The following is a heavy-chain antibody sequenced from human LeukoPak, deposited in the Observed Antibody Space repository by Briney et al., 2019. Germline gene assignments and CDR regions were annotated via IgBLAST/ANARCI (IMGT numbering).Heavy chain of an antibody. Sequence: ASVRVSCKTSGYTFTDYYLHWVRQAPGQGLEWMGRIDPNSGGTNYAQKFQVRVTVTRDTSISTVYMELSGLRSDDAAVYYCARVPGPYTTSRFDYWGQGTLVTVSS. D-gene: IGHD6-13*01. J-gene: IGHJ4*02. CDR2: IDPNSGGT. CDR1: GYTFTDYY. V-gene: IGHV1-2*02. CDR3: ARVPGPYTTSRFDY.